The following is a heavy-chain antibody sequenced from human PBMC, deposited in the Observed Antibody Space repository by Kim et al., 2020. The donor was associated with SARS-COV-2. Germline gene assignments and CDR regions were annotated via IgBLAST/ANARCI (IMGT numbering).Heavy chain of an antibody. CDR3: ARAVSFRDYSYNWFDP. Sequence: ASVKVSCKASGYTFTSYYMHWVRQAPGQGLEWMGIINPSGGSTSYAQKFQGRVTMTRDTSTSTVYMELSSLRSEDTAVYYCARAVSFRDYSYNWFDPWGQGTLVTVSS. J-gene: IGHJ5*02. CDR1: GYTFTSYY. CDR2: INPSGGST. V-gene: IGHV1-46*01. D-gene: IGHD4-17*01.